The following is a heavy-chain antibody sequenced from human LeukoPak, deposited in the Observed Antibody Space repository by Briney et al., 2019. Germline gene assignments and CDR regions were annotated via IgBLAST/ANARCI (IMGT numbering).Heavy chain of an antibody. CDR3: ARGTPYYYYYYMDV. Sequence: PSQTLSLTCTVSGGSISSGSYYWSWIRQPAGKGLEWIGRIYTSGSTNYSPSLKSRVTISVDTSKNQFSLKLSSVTAADTAVYYCARGTPYYYYYYMDVWGKGTTVTVSS. CDR1: GGSISSGSYY. V-gene: IGHV4-61*02. CDR2: IYTSGST. D-gene: IGHD2-15*01. J-gene: IGHJ6*03.